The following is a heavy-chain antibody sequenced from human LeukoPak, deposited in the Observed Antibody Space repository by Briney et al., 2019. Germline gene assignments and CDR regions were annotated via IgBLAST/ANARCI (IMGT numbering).Heavy chain of an antibody. D-gene: IGHD4-11*01. V-gene: IGHV4-4*02. J-gene: IGHJ6*04. Sequence: PSETLSLTCDVSGDSISSRNWWSWVRQSPGKGLEWIGEIHHSESTNSNPSLNSRVTISVDKSKNQISLKLTSVTAADTAVYFCARSPYTYYAMDVWGKGTTVTVSS. CDR3: ARSPYTYYAMDV. CDR1: GDSISSRNW. CDR2: IHHSEST.